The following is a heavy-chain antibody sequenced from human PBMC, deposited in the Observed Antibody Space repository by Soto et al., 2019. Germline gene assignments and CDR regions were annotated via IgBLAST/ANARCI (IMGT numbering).Heavy chain of an antibody. CDR3: APRPGGGGY. D-gene: IGHD3-10*01. CDR1: GFTVSNNY. J-gene: IGHJ4*02. V-gene: IGHV3-53*01. Sequence: EVQLVESGGGLIQPGGSLRLSCAVSGFTVSNNYMSWVRQAPGKGLEGVSVIYSGGYTAYGDSVKGRFTISRDNSKNTQYLKRKSRGRAHRAVFYGAPRPGGGGYWGQGTLVTVSS. CDR2: IYSGGYT.